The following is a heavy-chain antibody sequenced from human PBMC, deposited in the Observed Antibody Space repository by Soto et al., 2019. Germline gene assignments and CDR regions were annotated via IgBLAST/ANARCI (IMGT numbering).Heavy chain of an antibody. V-gene: IGHV3-7*05. J-gene: IGHJ6*02. CDR2: IKQDGSEQ. CDR1: GFTFSGYW. Sequence: PGGSLRLSCAASGFTFSGYWMSWVRQAPGKGLEWVANIKQDGSEQFYVGSVKGRFTISRDNAKNSLYLQMNSLRAADTAVYYCAREAVWGQGTTVTVSS. CDR3: AREAV.